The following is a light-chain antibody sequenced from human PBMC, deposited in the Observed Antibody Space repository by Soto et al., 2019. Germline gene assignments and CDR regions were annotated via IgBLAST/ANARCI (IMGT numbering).Light chain of an antibody. CDR3: QQYNNWPSWT. CDR1: ESVASN. CDR2: GTS. Sequence: EIVLTQSPGTLSLSPGERATLSCRASESVASNYLAWYQHKPGQAPRLLIYGTSTRATGIPARFSGSGSGTEFTFTISSLQSEDFAVYYCQQYNNWPSWTFGQGTKVDI. V-gene: IGKV3-15*01. J-gene: IGKJ1*01.